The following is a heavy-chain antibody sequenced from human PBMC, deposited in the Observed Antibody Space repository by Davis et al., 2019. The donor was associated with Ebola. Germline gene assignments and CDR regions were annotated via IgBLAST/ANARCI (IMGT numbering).Heavy chain of an antibody. CDR3: ARARPFTSSSVNDWFDP. Sequence: SVKVSCKASGGTFHTYAISWVRQAPGRGLEWMGGISPISDTANYARKFQGRVTITADESTSTAYMELSRLRSEDTAVYYCARARPFTSSSVNDWFDPWGQGTLVTVSS. V-gene: IGHV1-69*13. J-gene: IGHJ5*02. CDR1: GGTFHTYA. CDR2: ISPISDTA. D-gene: IGHD6-6*01.